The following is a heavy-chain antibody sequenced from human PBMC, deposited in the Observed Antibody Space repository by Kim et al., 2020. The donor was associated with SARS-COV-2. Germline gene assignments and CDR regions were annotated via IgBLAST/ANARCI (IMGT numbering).Heavy chain of an antibody. Sequence: YAPTFQGRVTITADEATSTVYMELSSLRAEETAVYYCARDWDGSASDDDYWGQGTLVTVSS. D-gene: IGHD1-26*01. V-gene: IGHV1-69*01. J-gene: IGHJ4*02. CDR3: ARDWDGSASDDDY.